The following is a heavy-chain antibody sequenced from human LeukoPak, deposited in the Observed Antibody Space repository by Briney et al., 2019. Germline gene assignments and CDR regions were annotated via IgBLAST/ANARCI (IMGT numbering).Heavy chain of an antibody. V-gene: IGHV3-48*03. Sequence: GGSLRLSCAASGFTFSSYEMNWVRQAPGKGLEWVSYMSSSGRTIYYADSVKGRFTISRDNAKNSLYLQMNSLRAEDTAVYYCARLYSSSSGKAFDIWGQGTMVTVSS. CDR3: ARLYSSSSGKAFDI. J-gene: IGHJ3*02. CDR1: GFTFSSYE. D-gene: IGHD6-6*01. CDR2: MSSSGRTI.